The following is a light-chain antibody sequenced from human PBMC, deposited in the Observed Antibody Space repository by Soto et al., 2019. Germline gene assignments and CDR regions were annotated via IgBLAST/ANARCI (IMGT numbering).Light chain of an antibody. Sequence: EIVLTQSPGTLSLSPGERATVSCRASQSVGSNYLAWYQQRPGQAPRLLIYGASSRATGTPDRFSGSGSGTDFTLTISRLEPEDFAVYYCQQYGNKPGMTFVPGTKVEIK. J-gene: IGKJ3*01. V-gene: IGKV3-20*01. CDR1: QSVGSNY. CDR3: QQYGNKPGMT. CDR2: GAS.